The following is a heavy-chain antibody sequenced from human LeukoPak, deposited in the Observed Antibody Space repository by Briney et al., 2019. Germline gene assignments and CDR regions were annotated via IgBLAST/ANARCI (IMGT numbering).Heavy chain of an antibody. CDR2: ISGSGGST. V-gene: IGHV3-23*01. CDR1: GFTFSSYA. J-gene: IGHJ4*02. D-gene: IGHD3-22*01. Sequence: GGSLRLSCAASGFTFSSYAMSWVRQAPGKGLVWVSAISGSGGSTYYADSVKGRFTVSRDNSKNTLYLRMNSLRAEDTAVYYCAKVRYYYDSSGYYSSFDYWGQGTLVTVSS. CDR3: AKVRYYYDSSGYYSSFDY.